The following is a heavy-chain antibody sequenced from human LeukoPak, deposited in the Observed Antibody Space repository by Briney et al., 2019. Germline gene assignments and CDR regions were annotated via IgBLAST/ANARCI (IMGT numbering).Heavy chain of an antibody. V-gene: IGHV1-2*02. D-gene: IGHD3-10*01. J-gene: IGHJ4*02. CDR3: ARDGEYGTGSYYRGCFDY. CDR2: IHPRSGET. Sequence: PGASVKISFKASGYSFTAFYIHWVRQAPGQGLEWMGWIHPRSGETNYAYKFRGSVTMTRDTSISTTYMDLGSLGSDDTAVYYCARDGEYGTGSYYRGCFDYWGQGTLVTVSS. CDR1: GYSFTAFY.